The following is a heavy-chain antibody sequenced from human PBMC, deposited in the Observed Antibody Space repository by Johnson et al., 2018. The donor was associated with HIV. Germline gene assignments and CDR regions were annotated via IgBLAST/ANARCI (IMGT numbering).Heavy chain of an antibody. J-gene: IGHJ3*02. Sequence: VQLVESGGGVVQSGRSLRLSCAASGFTLSNYGMHWVRQAPGKGLEWVALIWYDGSNRYYADSVKGRFTISRDNSKNMLYLEVNSLRAEDTAVYYCAKESGYCSSSSCYGDAFDIWGQGTMVTVSS. CDR1: GFTLSNYG. CDR2: IWYDGSNR. V-gene: IGHV3-33*06. D-gene: IGHD2-2*01. CDR3: AKESGYCSSSSCYGDAFDI.